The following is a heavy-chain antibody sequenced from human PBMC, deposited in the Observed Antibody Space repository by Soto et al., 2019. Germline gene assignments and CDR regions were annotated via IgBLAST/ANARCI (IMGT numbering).Heavy chain of an antibody. V-gene: IGHV3-30*18. CDR2: ISYDGSNQ. Sequence: QVQLVESGGGVVQPGRSLRLSCTASGFTFSSYAMYWVRQAPGKGLEWVARISYDGSNQFYGDSVKGRFTISRDNSKNTLYLQMNSLRSEDTAVYYCAKDRGAQYCGQGTLVTVSS. CDR3: AKDRGAQY. J-gene: IGHJ4*02. CDR1: GFTFSSYA.